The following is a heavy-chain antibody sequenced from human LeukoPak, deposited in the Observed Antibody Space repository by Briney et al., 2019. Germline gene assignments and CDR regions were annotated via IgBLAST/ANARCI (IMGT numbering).Heavy chain of an antibody. V-gene: IGHV3-30*03. Sequence: GGSLRLSCAASGFTFSNYGMHWVRQAPGKGLEWVAVISYDGSNKYYADSVKGRFTISIDNSKNTLYLQMNSLRAEDTAVYYCARGRGSSSYIVGYNYWGQGTLVTVSS. CDR3: ARGRGSSSYIVGYNY. J-gene: IGHJ4*02. CDR2: ISYDGSNK. D-gene: IGHD6-13*01. CDR1: GFTFSNYG.